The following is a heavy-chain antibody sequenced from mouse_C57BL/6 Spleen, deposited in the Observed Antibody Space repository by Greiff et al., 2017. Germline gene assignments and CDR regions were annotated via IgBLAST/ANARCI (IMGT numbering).Heavy chain of an antibody. V-gene: IGHV1-18*01. J-gene: IGHJ1*03. CDR1: GYTFTDYN. CDR3: ARSGYGNYDWYFDV. D-gene: IGHD2-10*02. Sequence: EVKLMESGPELVKPGASVKIPCKASGYTFTDYNMDWVKQSHGKSLEWIGDINPNNGGTIYNQKFKGKATLTVDKSSSTAYMELRSLTSEDTAVYYCARSGYGNYDWYFDVWGTGTTVTVSS. CDR2: INPNNGGT.